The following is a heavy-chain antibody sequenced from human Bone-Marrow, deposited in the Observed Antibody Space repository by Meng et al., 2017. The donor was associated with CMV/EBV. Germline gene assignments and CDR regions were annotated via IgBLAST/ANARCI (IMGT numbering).Heavy chain of an antibody. CDR1: GYSISSGYY. CDR2: IYHSGST. CDR3: ARSVVDYGMDV. J-gene: IGHJ6*02. V-gene: IGHV4-38-2*02. Sequence: GSLRLSCTVSGYSISSGYYWGWIRQPPGKGLEWIGSIYHSGSTYYNPSLKSRVTISVDTSKNQFSLKLSSVTAADTAVYYCARSVVDYGMDVWGQGTTVTVSS. D-gene: IGHD2-21*01.